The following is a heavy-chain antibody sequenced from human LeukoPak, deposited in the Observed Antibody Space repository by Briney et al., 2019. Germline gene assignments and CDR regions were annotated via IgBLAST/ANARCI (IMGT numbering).Heavy chain of an antibody. CDR2: ISSGSNTI. V-gene: IGHV3-48*04. CDR1: GFTFSSYA. Sequence: GGSLRLSCAASGFTFSSYAMSWVRQAPGKGLEWVSYISSGSNTIYYADSVKGRFTISRDNAKNSLYLQMKSLRVEDTAVYYCARDLYSFDFWGQGTLVTVSS. CDR3: ARDLYSFDF. J-gene: IGHJ4*02. D-gene: IGHD2-21*01.